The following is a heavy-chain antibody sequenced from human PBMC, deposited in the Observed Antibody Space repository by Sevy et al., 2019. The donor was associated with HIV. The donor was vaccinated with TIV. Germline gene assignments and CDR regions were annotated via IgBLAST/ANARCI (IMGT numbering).Heavy chain of an antibody. J-gene: IGHJ4*02. CDR2: ISGSGGSGDKT. CDR1: GFTFSNYA. Sequence: GGSPRLSCAASGFTFSNYAMNWVRQAPGKGLEWVSGISGSGGSGDKTNYADSVKGRFTISRDDPKNSLYLQLNSLRAEETAIYYCARKYDSSGYFDYWGQGTLVTVSS. CDR3: ARKYDSSGYFDY. V-gene: IGHV3-23*01. D-gene: IGHD3-22*01.